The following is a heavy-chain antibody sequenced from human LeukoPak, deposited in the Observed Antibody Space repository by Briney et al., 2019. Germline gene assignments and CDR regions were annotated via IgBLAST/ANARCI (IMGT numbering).Heavy chain of an antibody. CDR1: GGSVTSGSYY. V-gene: IGHV4-61*01. D-gene: IGHD3-3*01. Sequence: PSETLSLTCTVSGGSVTSGSYYWSWIRQPPGKGLEWIGYIYYSGSTNYNPSLKSRVTISVDTSKNQFSLKLSSVTAADTAVYYCARGTWSGYYYFDYWGQGTLVTVSS. CDR3: ARGTWSGYYYFDY. CDR2: IYYSGST. J-gene: IGHJ4*02.